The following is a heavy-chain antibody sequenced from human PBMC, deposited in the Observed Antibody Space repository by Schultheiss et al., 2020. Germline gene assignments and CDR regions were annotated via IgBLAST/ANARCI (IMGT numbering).Heavy chain of an antibody. V-gene: IGHV3-7*03. D-gene: IGHD1-20*01. CDR1: GFTFSSHW. J-gene: IGHJ3*02. CDR2: INLDGSEK. CDR3: ARHIIGVRAFDI. Sequence: GGSLRLSCAASGFTFSSHWMTWVRQAPGKGLEWVANINLDGSEKQYVDSVKGRFTISRDNAKDSLYLQMASLRADDTAVYYCARHIIGVRAFDIWGQGTMVTVSS.